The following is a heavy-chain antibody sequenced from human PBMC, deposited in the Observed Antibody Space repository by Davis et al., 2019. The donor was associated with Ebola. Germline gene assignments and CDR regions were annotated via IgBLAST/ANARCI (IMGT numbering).Heavy chain of an antibody. CDR2: ISGSGDIT. V-gene: IGHV3-23*01. CDR3: ARDHSGWPRGGYYYYGMDV. D-gene: IGHD6-19*01. CDR1: GITFSTYA. Sequence: GGSLRLSCAASGITFSTYAMSWVRQAPGKGLEWVSRISGSGDITHYADSVKGRFTISRDNSKDTLYLQMNSLRAEDTAVYYCARDHSGWPRGGYYYYGMDVWGQGTTVTVSS. J-gene: IGHJ6*02.